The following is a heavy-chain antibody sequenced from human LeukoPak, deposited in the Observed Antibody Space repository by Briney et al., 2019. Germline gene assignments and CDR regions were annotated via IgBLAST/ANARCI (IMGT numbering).Heavy chain of an antibody. CDR2: ISSSGSTI. CDR1: GFTFSSYE. J-gene: IGHJ4*02. CDR3: AREGFRNSVDY. Sequence: GGSLRLSCAASGFTFSSYEMNWVRQAPGKGLEWVSYISSSGSTIYYADSVKGRFTISRDNAKNSLYLQMNSLRAEDTAVHYCAREGFRNSVDYWGQGTLVTVSS. D-gene: IGHD1-26*01. V-gene: IGHV3-48*03.